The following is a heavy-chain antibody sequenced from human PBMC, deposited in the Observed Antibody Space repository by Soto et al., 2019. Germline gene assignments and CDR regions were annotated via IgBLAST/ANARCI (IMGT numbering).Heavy chain of an antibody. J-gene: IGHJ6*02. CDR2: IYYSGST. V-gene: IGHV4-59*01. CDR1: GGSISSYY. D-gene: IGHD1-26*01. CDR3: ARDRGVGATSLDYYYYGMDV. Sequence: SETLSLTCTVSGGSISSYYWSWIRQPPGKGLEWIGYIYYSGSTNYNPSLKSRVTISVDTSKNQFSLKLSSVTAADTAVYYCARDRGVGATSLDYYYYGMDVWGQGTTVTVSS.